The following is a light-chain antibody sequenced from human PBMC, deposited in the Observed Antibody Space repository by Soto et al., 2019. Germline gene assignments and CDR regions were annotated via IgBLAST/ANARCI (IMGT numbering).Light chain of an antibody. CDR1: SSDVGSHNL. CDR2: EAS. Sequence: QSVPAQPASVSGSPGQSITISCTGTSSDVGSHNLVSWYQQYPGKAPKLIIFEASKRPSGVSNRFSGSKSGSTASLTISGLQAEDEADYYCCSNAASSTYVFGSGTKVTVL. J-gene: IGLJ1*01. V-gene: IGLV2-23*01. CDR3: CSNAASSTYV.